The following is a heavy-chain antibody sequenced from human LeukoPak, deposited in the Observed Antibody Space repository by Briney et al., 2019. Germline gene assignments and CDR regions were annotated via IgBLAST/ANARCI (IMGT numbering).Heavy chain of an antibody. V-gene: IGHV4-59*01. CDR2: IYYSGST. CDR1: GGSISSYY. J-gene: IGHJ4*02. CDR3: ARSGRQLVRDMILDY. D-gene: IGHD6-13*01. Sequence: SETLSLTCTVSGGSISSYYWSWIRQPPAKGLEWIGYIYYSGSTNYNPSLKSRVTISVDTSKNQFSLKLSSVTAADTAVYYCARSGRQLVRDMILDYWGQGTLVTVSS.